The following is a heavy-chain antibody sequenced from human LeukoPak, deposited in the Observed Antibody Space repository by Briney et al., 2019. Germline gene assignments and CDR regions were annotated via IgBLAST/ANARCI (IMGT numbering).Heavy chain of an antibody. CDR2: IHPSGST. Sequence: PSETLSLTCTSSGDSISSSTYYWGWIRQPAGKGLEWIGRIHPSGSTNYNPSLKSRVTLSVDTSKNEFSLKLSSVTAADTAVYYCARGPPPDLDYWGRGTLVTVSS. CDR1: GDSISSSTYY. J-gene: IGHJ4*02. CDR3: ARGPPPDLDY. V-gene: IGHV4-61*02.